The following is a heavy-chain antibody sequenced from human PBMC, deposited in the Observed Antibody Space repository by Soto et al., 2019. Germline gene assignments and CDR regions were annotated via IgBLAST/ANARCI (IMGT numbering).Heavy chain of an antibody. V-gene: IGHV1-24*01. CDR1: GYTLTELS. D-gene: IGHD3-3*01. CDR2: FDPEDGET. Sequence: ASVKVSCKVSGYTLTELSMHWVRQAPGKGLEWMGGFDPEDGETIYAQKFQGRVTMTEDTSTDTAYMELSSLRSEDTAVYYCPTTFAVRSGSRAFAIWGQGTMVTVSS. J-gene: IGHJ3*02. CDR3: PTTFAVRSGSRAFAI.